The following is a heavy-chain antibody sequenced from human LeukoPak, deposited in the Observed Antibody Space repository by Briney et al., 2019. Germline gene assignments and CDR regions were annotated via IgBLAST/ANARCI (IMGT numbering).Heavy chain of an antibody. CDR2: INPSGGST. CDR1: GYTFTSYY. Sequence: GASVKVSCKASGYTFTSYYMHWVRQAPGQGLEWMGIINPSGGSTSYAQKFQGRVTMTRDTSTSTVYMELSSLRSEDTAVYYCARDPAYCGGDCHRSERSGWFDPWGQGTLVTVSS. CDR3: ARDPAYCGGDCHRSERSGWFDP. V-gene: IGHV1-46*01. D-gene: IGHD2-21*02. J-gene: IGHJ5*02.